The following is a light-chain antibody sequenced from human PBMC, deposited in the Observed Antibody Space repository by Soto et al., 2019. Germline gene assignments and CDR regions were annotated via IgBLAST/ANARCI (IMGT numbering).Light chain of an antibody. CDR2: GAS. CDR1: QSINSY. Sequence: EFVMPKFPAALSVSLGARAPLSCRASQSINSYLAWYQQKPGQAPKLLIYGASSMATGVPERFSGSGSGTDFTLTINRLEPEDSAVYYCQQYGSSPRTFGQGTKVDIK. V-gene: IGKV3-20*01. J-gene: IGKJ1*01. CDR3: QQYGSSPRT.